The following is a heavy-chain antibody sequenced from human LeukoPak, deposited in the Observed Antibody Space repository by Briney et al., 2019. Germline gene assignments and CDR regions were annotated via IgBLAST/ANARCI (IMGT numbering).Heavy chain of an antibody. D-gene: IGHD3-22*01. CDR3: ARDSLSRSSSSSLLYYYDSSGMDY. CDR1: GFTFNTYA. V-gene: IGHV3-7*01. CDR2: IKQDGSEI. J-gene: IGHJ4*02. Sequence: GGSLRLSCAASGFTFNTYAMNWVRQAPGRGLEWVATIKQDGSEIYYVDSVKGRFTISRDNAKNSLYLQMNSLRAEDTAVYYCARDSLSRSSSSSLLYYYDSSGMDYWGQGTLVTVSS.